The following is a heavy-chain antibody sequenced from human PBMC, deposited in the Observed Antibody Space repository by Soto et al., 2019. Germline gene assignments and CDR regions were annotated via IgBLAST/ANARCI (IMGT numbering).Heavy chain of an antibody. J-gene: IGHJ3*01. V-gene: IGHV3-21*01. D-gene: IGHD1-1*01. CDR3: ARYDAVKAFDL. Sequence: GGSLRLSCEASGFTFTTCWMTWVRQAPGKGLEWVASISSGSVHIDFADSVKGRFTISRDDVTNSVSLQMDSLRVEDRGIYYCARYDAVKAFDLWGQGTMVTVSS. CDR1: GFTFTTCW. CDR2: ISSGSVHI.